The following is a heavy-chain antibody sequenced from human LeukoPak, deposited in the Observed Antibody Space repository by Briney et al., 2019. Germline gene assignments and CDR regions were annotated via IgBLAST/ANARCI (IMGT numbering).Heavy chain of an antibody. V-gene: IGHV3-23*01. CDR3: AKDSGVLRHFDWLSYFDY. CDR2: LSTSTTRT. J-gene: IGHJ4*02. Sequence: GGSLRLSCAASGFTFSTYGMSWVRRAPGKGLEWVSTLSTSTTRTYYADSVKGRFTISRDNSKRTLYLQMNSLRAEDTAVYYCAKDSGVLRHFDWLSYFDYWGQGTLVTVSS. D-gene: IGHD3-9*01. CDR1: GFTFSTYG.